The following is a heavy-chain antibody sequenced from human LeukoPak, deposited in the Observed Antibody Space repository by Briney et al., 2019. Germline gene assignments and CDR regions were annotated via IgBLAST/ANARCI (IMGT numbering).Heavy chain of an antibody. V-gene: IGHV3-66*04. J-gene: IGHJ4*02. CDR3: ARRAGTYYYFDY. Sequence: GGSLRLSCAASGFTVSSNYMSWVRRAPGKGLEWVSVIYSGGSTYYADSVKGRFTISRGNSKNTLYLQMNSLRAEDTAVYYCARRAGTYYYFDYWGLGTLVTVSS. D-gene: IGHD1-26*01. CDR1: GFTVSSNY. CDR2: IYSGGST.